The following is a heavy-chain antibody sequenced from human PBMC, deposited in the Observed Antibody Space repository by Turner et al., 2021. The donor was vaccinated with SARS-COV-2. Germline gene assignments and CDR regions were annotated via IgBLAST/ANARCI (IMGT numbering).Heavy chain of an antibody. CDR2: IYYSGST. D-gene: IGHD3-22*01. CDR3: ARGVGSLVVGFRFDP. J-gene: IGHJ5*02. CDR1: GGSISSSSYY. Sequence: QLQLQESGPGLVKPSETLSLTCTVSGGSISSSSYYWGWIRQPPGKGLEWIGSIYYSGSTNYNPSLKSRVTISVDTSKNQFSLKLSSVTAADTAVYYCARGVGSLVVGFRFDPWGQGTLVTVSS. V-gene: IGHV4-39*07.